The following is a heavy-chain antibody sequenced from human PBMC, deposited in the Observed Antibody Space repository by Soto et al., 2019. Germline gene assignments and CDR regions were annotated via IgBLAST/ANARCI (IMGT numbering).Heavy chain of an antibody. Sequence: GGSLRLSCAASGFTFSSYGMHWVRQAPGKGLEWVAIISHDGRNKDYVDSVKGRFTISRDNSKNTLYLQMNSLRAEDTAVYYCARDGGCRDGYTVGCNWFDPWGQGTLVTVSS. J-gene: IGHJ5*02. CDR3: ARDGGCRDGYTVGCNWFDP. CDR2: ISHDGRNK. D-gene: IGHD5-12*01. V-gene: IGHV3-30*03. CDR1: GFTFSSYG.